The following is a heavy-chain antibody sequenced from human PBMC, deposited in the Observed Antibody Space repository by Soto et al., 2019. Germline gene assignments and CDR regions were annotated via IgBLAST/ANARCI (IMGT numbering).Heavy chain of an antibody. Sequence: PSETLSLTCTVSGGSISSSSYYWVWIRQPPGKGLEWIGSIYYSGSTYYNPSLKGRVTISVDTSKNQFSLKLSSVTAADTAVYFCARSDDSTSYPLDLWGPGTLVTVSS. V-gene: IGHV4-39*01. D-gene: IGHD4-4*01. CDR1: GGSISSSSYY. J-gene: IGHJ5*02. CDR3: ARSDDSTSYPLDL. CDR2: IYYSGST.